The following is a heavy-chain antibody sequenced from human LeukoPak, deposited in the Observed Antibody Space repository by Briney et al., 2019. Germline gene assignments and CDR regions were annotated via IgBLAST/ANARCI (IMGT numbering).Heavy chain of an antibody. CDR1: GFAFSNYW. D-gene: IGHD2-15*01. V-gene: IGHV3-7*01. Sequence: GESLRLSCAASGFAFSNYWMNWARQAPGKGLEWVANIKQDGSETNYVDSVKGRFTISRDNAKNSLYLQMNSLRAEDTALYYCGSTNSFSYWGWGTLVTVSS. J-gene: IGHJ4*02. CDR2: IKQDGSET. CDR3: GSTNSFSY.